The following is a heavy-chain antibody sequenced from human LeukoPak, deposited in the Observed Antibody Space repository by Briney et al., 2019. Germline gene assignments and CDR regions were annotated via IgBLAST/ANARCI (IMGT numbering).Heavy chain of an antibody. J-gene: IGHJ4*02. CDR1: GFTFNHYT. CDR2: IRWDGAST. Sequence: QSGGSLRLSCAASGFTFNHYTMHWVRQGPGRGLEWVSLIRWDGASTYYADSVRGRFTISRDNAKNSLFLQMNSLRAEDTAVYYCARWVVPDYWGQGTLVTVSS. V-gene: IGHV3-43*01. CDR3: ARWVVPDY. D-gene: IGHD2-2*01.